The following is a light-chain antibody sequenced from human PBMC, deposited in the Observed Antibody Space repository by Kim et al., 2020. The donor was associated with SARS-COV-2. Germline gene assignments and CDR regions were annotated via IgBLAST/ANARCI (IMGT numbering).Light chain of an antibody. CDR2: DVT. Sequence: QSGPISCTGTSSDVGGYNYVSWYQQHPGKAPKLMIYDVTKRPSGVPDRFSGSKSGNTASLTISGLQAEDEADYYCCSYAGTYTLVFGGGTKLTVL. V-gene: IGLV2-11*03. CDR3: CSYAGTYTLV. J-gene: IGLJ2*01. CDR1: SSDVGGYNY.